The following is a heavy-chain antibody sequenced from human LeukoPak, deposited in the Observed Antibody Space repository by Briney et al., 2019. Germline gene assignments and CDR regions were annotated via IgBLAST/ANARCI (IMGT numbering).Heavy chain of an antibody. V-gene: IGHV4-61*09. Sequence: NPSETLSLTCAVSGASISSGSWFWSWIRQPAGKGLEWIGHIYTSGSTSYNPSLKSRVTISVDTSKNQFSLKLSSVIAADTALYYCARARGGGSGTYYYSYMDVWGKGTTVTVSS. D-gene: IGHD1/OR15-1a*01. CDR2: IYTSGST. CDR3: ARARGGGSGTYYYSYMDV. J-gene: IGHJ6*03. CDR1: GASISSGSWF.